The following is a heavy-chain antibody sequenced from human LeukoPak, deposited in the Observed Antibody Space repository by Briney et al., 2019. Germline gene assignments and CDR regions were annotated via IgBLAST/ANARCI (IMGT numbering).Heavy chain of an antibody. V-gene: IGHV3-23*01. Sequence: GGSLRLSCAASGFTFSSYATIWVRQAPGKGLEWVSTISGSGGSTNYADSVKGRFTISRDNYKNTLFLQMNSLRAEDTAVYYCAKDSRIAVAGLDYWGQGTLVTVSS. D-gene: IGHD6-19*01. CDR1: GFTFSSYA. CDR2: ISGSGGST. J-gene: IGHJ4*02. CDR3: AKDSRIAVAGLDY.